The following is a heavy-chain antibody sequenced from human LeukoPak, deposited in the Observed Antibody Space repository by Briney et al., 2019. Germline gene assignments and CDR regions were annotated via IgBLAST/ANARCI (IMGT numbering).Heavy chain of an antibody. D-gene: IGHD3-10*01. Sequence: PGGSLRLSCAASGFTFSTYGMHWVRQAPGKGLEWVAVISYDGSNKYYADSVKGRFTISRDNSKNTLYLQMNSLRDEDTAVYYCAKGTSYGSGSYYYYYYGMDVWGQGTTVTVSS. J-gene: IGHJ6*02. CDR2: ISYDGSNK. CDR3: AKGTSYGSGSYYYYYYGMDV. CDR1: GFTFSTYG. V-gene: IGHV3-30*18.